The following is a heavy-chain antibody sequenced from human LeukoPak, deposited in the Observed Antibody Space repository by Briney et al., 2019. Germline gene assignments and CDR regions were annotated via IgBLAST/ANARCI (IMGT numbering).Heavy chain of an antibody. CDR2: INPSGGST. CDR3: ALLGIAAAGTSTN. J-gene: IGHJ4*02. Sequence: ASVKVSCKASGYTFTSYYMHWVRQAPGQGLEWMGIINPSGGSTSYARKFQGRVTMTRDTSTSTVYMELSSLRSEDTAVYYCALLGIAAAGTSTNWGQGTLVTVSS. CDR1: GYTFTSYY. V-gene: IGHV1-46*01. D-gene: IGHD6-13*01.